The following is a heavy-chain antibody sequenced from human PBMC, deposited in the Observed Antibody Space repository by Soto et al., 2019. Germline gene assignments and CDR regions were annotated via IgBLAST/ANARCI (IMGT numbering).Heavy chain of an antibody. J-gene: IGHJ5*02. D-gene: IGHD2-2*01. V-gene: IGHV5-10-1*01. CDR3: ARLYCSSSTCDSWFDP. CDR2: IDPRDSYT. CDR1: GYTFTTFW. Sequence: GESLKISCTGFGYTFTTFWISWVRQMPGRGLEWMGRIDPRDSYTNYSPSFQGHVTISVDKSISTAYLQRGSLKASDTAMYYCARLYCSSSTCDSWFDPWGQGTLVTVS.